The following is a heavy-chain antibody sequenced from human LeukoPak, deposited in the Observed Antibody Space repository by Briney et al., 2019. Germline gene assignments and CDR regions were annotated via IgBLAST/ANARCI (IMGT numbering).Heavy chain of an antibody. CDR1: GFTFSNYC. V-gene: IGHV3-21*01. D-gene: IGHD2-21*01. J-gene: IGHJ6*03. CDR2: ISSTSEYV. Sequence: PGGSLRLSCAASGFTFSNYCMNWVRQAPGEGLEGVASISSTSEYVLHSDSLQGRFSISRDNARDSLFLEMNSLRAEDTAIYYCARVPLDIILLYYMDVWGKGTTVTVSS. CDR3: ARVPLDIILLYYMDV.